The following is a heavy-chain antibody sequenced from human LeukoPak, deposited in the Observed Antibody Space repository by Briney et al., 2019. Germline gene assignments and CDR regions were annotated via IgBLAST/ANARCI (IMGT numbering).Heavy chain of an antibody. D-gene: IGHD6-13*01. CDR3: ARGSNLEHFQH. CDR1: GYTFTGYY. J-gene: IGHJ1*01. CDR2: INPNSGDT. V-gene: IGHV1-2*02. Sequence: ASVRVSCKASGYTFTGYYMHWVRQAPGQGLEWMGSINPNSGDTNYAQKFQGGVTMTRDTSISTAYMELSSLRSDDTAVYYCARGSNLEHFQHWGQGTLVTVSS.